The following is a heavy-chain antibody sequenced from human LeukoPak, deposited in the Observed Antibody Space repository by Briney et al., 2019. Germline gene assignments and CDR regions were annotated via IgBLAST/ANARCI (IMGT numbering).Heavy chain of an antibody. CDR3: ARANVVVGDAFDI. J-gene: IGHJ3*02. CDR2: INPSGGST. Sequence: PAASVKVSCKASGYTFTSYYMHWVRQAPGQGLEWMGIINPSGGSTSYAQKFQGRVTMTRDTSTSTVYMELSSLRSEDTAVYYCARANVVVGDAFDIWAKGQWSPSPQ. D-gene: IGHD3-16*01. CDR1: GYTFTSYY. V-gene: IGHV1-46*01.